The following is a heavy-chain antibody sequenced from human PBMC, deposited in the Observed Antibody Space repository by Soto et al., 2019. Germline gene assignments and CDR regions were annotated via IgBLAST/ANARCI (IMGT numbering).Heavy chain of an antibody. CDR1: GGSFSGYY. V-gene: IGHV4-34*01. J-gene: IGHJ6*03. CDR2: INHSGST. CDR3: ARCIDPFWSGYYYSGTVYYYYYYMDV. D-gene: IGHD3-3*01. Sequence: SETLSLTCAVYGGSFSGYYWSWIRQPPGKGLEWIGEINHSGSTNYNPSLKSRVTISVDTSKNQFSLKLSSVTAADTAVYYCARCIDPFWSGYYYSGTVYYYYYYMDVWGKGTTVTVSS.